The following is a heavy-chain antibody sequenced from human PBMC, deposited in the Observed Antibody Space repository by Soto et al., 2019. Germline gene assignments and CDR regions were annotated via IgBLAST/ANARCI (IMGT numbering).Heavy chain of an antibody. Sequence: GGSLRLSCAASGFTFSSYGMHWVRQAPGKGLEWVAVISYDGSNKYYADSVKGRFTISRDNSKNTLYLQMNSLRAEDTAVYYCAKDRIAAAGTLDYWRQGTLVTVSS. D-gene: IGHD6-13*01. CDR3: AKDRIAAAGTLDY. CDR1: GFTFSSYG. V-gene: IGHV3-30*18. J-gene: IGHJ4*02. CDR2: ISYDGSNK.